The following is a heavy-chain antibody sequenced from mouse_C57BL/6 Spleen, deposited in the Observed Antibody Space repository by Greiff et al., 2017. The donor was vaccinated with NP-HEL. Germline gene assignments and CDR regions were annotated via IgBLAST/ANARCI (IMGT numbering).Heavy chain of an antibody. CDR2: IDPSDSYT. CDR1: GYTFTSYW. V-gene: IGHV1-50*01. CDR3: ARSDHDY. J-gene: IGHJ2*01. Sequence: QVQLKQPGAELVKPGASVKLSCKASGYTFTSYWMQWVKQRPGQGLEWIGEIDPSDSYTNYNQKFKGKATLTVDTSSSTAYMQLSSLTSEDSAVYYCARSDHDYWGQGTTLTVSS. D-gene: IGHD2-13*01.